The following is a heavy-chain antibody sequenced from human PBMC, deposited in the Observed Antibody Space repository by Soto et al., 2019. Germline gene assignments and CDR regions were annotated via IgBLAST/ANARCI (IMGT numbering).Heavy chain of an antibody. CDR3: ARDGGPDYVYAFDI. D-gene: IGHD4-17*01. Sequence: QVQLQESGPGLVKPSETLSLTCTVSGGSVSSGSYYWSWIRQPPGKGLEWIGYIYYSGSTNYNPSLKSRVTISVDTSKHQFSLKLSSVTAADTAVYYCARDGGPDYVYAFDIWGQGTMVTVSS. J-gene: IGHJ3*02. V-gene: IGHV4-61*01. CDR2: IYYSGST. CDR1: GGSVSSGSYY.